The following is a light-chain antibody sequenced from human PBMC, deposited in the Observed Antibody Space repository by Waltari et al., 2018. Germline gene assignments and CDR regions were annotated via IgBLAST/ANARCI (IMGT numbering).Light chain of an antibody. CDR3: QQYYRTPFT. J-gene: IGKJ4*01. CDR1: QSVFYSANKTNY. V-gene: IGKV4-1*01. Sequence: DFVMTQSPDSLDVSMGERPTVNCKSSQSVFYSANKTNYLPWYQQKPGQPRKLIIYWVSTRASGVADRFSGSGSGKDFTLTISSLQAEDVAVYHCQQYYRTPFTFGGGTKVEIK. CDR2: WVS.